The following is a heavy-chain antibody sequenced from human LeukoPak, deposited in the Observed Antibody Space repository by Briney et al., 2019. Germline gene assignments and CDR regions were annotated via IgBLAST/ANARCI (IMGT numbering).Heavy chain of an antibody. CDR2: ISSSSDTM. CDR3: ARDDSSNSGHFDL. CDR1: GFTFSNYN. J-gene: IGHJ2*01. D-gene: IGHD6-13*01. V-gene: IGHV3-48*02. Sequence: GGSLRLSCAASGFTFSNYNMNWVRQAPGKGLEWLSYISSSSDTMFYPDSVKGRFTISRDNAKSSLYLQMYSLRDEDTAVYYCARDDSSNSGHFDLWGRGTLVAVSS.